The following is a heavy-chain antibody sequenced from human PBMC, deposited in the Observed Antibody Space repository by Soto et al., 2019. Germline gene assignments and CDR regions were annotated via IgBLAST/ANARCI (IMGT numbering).Heavy chain of an antibody. D-gene: IGHD3-10*01. CDR3: ARSPGVFDY. CDR2: LVPVFGTA. CDR1: GGTFSSLA. V-gene: IGHV1-69*06. J-gene: IGHJ4*02. Sequence: QVQLVQSGAEVKKPGSSVKVSCKASGGTFSSLAISLVRQAPGQGLEWMGGLVPVFGTANYAQKFQDRVTITADKSTSPSYMELSSLRSEDTAVYYCARSPGVFDYWRKGTLVTVSS.